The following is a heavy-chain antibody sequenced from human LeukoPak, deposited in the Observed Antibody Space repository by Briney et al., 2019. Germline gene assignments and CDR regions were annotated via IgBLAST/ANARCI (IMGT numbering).Heavy chain of an antibody. J-gene: IGHJ4*02. D-gene: IGHD6-13*01. Sequence: ASVKVSCKASGYTFTSYGISWVRQAPGQGLEWMGWISANNGNTNYAQKFQGRVTVTTDTSTSTAYMELRSLRSDDTAVYYCARDLQSRQEIAAAGLFDYWGQGTLVTVSS. V-gene: IGHV1-18*01. CDR2: ISANNGNT. CDR3: ARDLQSRQEIAAAGLFDY. CDR1: GYTFTSYG.